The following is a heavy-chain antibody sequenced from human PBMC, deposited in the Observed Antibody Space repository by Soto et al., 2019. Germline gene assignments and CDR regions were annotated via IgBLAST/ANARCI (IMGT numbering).Heavy chain of an antibody. CDR2: ISGSGIST. CDR3: AKPPMITASYYYSDMDV. V-gene: IGHV3-23*01. CDR1: GFIFGTFP. D-gene: IGHD3-16*01. Sequence: VGSLRLSCTASGFIFGTFPMNWVRQAPGRGLEWVSGISGSGISTFYAGSVKGRFTISRDNSRNTVFLDMHSLRPEDTAVYYCAKPPMITASYYYSDMDVWGQGTTVTVSS. J-gene: IGHJ6*03.